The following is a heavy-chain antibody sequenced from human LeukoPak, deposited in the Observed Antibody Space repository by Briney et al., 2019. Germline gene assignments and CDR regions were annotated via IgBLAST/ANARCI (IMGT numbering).Heavy chain of an antibody. V-gene: IGHV1-2*02. CDR2: INPKSGGT. J-gene: IGHJ5*02. D-gene: IGHD2/OR15-2a*01. Sequence: ASVKVSCKASGGTFGSYAISWVRQAPGQGLEWMGWINPKSGGTNYAQYFQGRVTMTRDTSSTTVYMDLTRLRSDDTAVYFCARPLGSLKEYWWFDPWGQGTLVTVSS. CDR3: ARPLGSLKEYWWFDP. CDR1: GGTFGSYA.